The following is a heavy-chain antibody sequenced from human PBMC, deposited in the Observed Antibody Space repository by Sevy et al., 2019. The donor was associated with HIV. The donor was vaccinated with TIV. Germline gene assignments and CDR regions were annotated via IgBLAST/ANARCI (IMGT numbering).Heavy chain of an antibody. CDR3: ARRGASGGWYHFDY. Sequence: GESLKISCKASGYSFTSSWIGWVRQMPGKGLEWMGIIYTTDSDARYSPSFEGQVTIPVDKSISTAYLRWSGLKASETARYYCARRGASGGWYHFDYWGQGTLVTVSS. V-gene: IGHV5-51*01. D-gene: IGHD6-19*01. CDR1: GYSFTSSW. CDR2: IYTTDSDA. J-gene: IGHJ4*02.